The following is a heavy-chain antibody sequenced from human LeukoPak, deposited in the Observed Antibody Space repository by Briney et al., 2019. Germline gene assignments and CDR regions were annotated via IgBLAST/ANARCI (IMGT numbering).Heavy chain of an antibody. CDR3: AKDHGSGSSNWFDP. V-gene: IGHV3-33*06. D-gene: IGHD3-10*01. Sequence: GGSLRLSCAASGFTFSSYGMHWVRQAPGKGLEWVAVIWYDGSNKYYADSVKGRFTISRDNSKNTLYLQMNSLRAEDTAVYYCAKDHGSGSSNWFDPWGQGTLVTVSS. CDR2: IWYDGSNK. J-gene: IGHJ5*02. CDR1: GFTFSSYG.